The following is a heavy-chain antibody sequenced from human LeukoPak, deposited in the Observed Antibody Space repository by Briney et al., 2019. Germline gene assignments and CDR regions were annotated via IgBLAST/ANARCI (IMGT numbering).Heavy chain of an antibody. CDR2: ISHDGMNA. D-gene: IGHD6-19*01. CDR3: AKDGAQYSSGPECDP. V-gene: IGHV3-23*01. CDR1: GLHFSGTA. J-gene: IGHJ5*02. Sequence: GGSLRLSCAASGLHFSGTAMSWVRQAPGKGLEWVSAISHDGMNAYYADSVKGLFTISCYNSKNTVSLEMCSLTAADTGVYYCAKDGAQYSSGPECDPRGQGALVTVSP.